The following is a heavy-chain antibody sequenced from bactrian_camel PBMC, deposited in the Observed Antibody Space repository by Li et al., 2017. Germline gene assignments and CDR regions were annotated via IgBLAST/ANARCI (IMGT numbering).Heavy chain of an antibody. Sequence: HVQLVESGGGSVQAGGSLRLTCTASGSSYSTYCVGWFRQVVGSEREGLAAVDSDGSPVYADSLKGRFAISRDNAKNTLYLQMDSLSQADTAVYYCATGEHSVAVGTPCPGYGYWGQGTQVTVS. CDR2: VDSDGSP. V-gene: IGHV3S57*01. CDR3: ATGEHSVAVGTPCPGYGY. CDR1: GSSYSTYC. D-gene: IGHD3*01. J-gene: IGHJ4*01.